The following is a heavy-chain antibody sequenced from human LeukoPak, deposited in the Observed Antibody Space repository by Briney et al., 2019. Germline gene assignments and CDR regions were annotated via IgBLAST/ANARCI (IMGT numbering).Heavy chain of an antibody. CDR3: ARGTMVRGVIGNWFDP. V-gene: IGHV1-69*13. Sequence: SVKVSCKASGGTFSSYAISWVRQAPGQGLEWMGGIIPIFGTANYAQKFQGRVTITADESTSTAHMELSSLRSEDTAVYYCARGTMVRGVIGNWFDPWGQGTLVTVSS. CDR2: IIPIFGTA. CDR1: GGTFSSYA. D-gene: IGHD3-10*01. J-gene: IGHJ5*02.